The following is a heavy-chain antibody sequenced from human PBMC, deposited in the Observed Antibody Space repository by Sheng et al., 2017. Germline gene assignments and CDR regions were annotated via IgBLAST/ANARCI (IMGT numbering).Heavy chain of an antibody. CDR3: VRVGVVAASASIFDY. CDR1: GFSFSSYW. J-gene: IGHJ4*02. CDR2: IESDASGT. D-gene: IGHD2-15*01. V-gene: IGHV3-74*01. Sequence: EVQLVESGGGLVQPGGSLRLSCAGSGFSFSSYWMHWVRQVPGKGLVWVSRIESDASGTTYADSVKGRFTISRDNAKNTLYLQMNDLRVEDTAVYYCVRVGVVAASASIFDYWGRGTLVTVSS.